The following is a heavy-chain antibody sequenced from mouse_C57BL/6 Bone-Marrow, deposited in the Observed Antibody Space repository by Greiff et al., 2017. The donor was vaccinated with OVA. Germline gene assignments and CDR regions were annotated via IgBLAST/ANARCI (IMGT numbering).Heavy chain of an antibody. J-gene: IGHJ4*01. V-gene: IGHV5-6*01. CDR3: ARTVVARDYYAMDY. D-gene: IGHD1-1*01. CDR1: GFTFSSYG. CDR2: ISSGGSYT. Sequence: EVHLVESGGDLVKPGGSLKLSCAASGFTFSSYGMSWVRQTPDKRLEWVATISSGGSYTYYPDSVKGRFTISRDNAKNTLYLQMSSLKSEDTAMYYCARTVVARDYYAMDYWGPGTSVTVSS.